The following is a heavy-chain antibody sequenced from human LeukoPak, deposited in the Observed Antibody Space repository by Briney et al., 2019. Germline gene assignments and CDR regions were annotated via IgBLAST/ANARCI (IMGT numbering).Heavy chain of an antibody. CDR3: ARQATYYDILTGWYYYYYMDV. V-gene: IGHV5-51*01. Sequence: GESLKISCKGSGYSFTSYWIGWVRQMPGKGLEWMGIIYPGDSDTRYSPSFQGQVTISADKSISTAYLQWSSLKASDTAMYYCARQATYYDILTGWYYYYYMDVWGKGTTVTVSS. J-gene: IGHJ6*03. CDR1: GYSFTSYW. CDR2: IYPGDSDT. D-gene: IGHD3-9*01.